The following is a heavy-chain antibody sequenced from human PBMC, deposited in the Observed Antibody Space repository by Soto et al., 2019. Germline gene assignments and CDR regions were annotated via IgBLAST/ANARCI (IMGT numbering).Heavy chain of an antibody. Sequence: ASVKVSCKASGYTFTNFGISWVRQAPGQGLEWMGWISAYNGNTNYAQNFQGRVTMTTDTSTSTAYMELSSLRSEDTAVYYCARAWVYPFDPWGQGTLVTVSS. CDR3: ARAWVYPFDP. J-gene: IGHJ5*02. D-gene: IGHD6-13*01. CDR1: GYTFTNFG. V-gene: IGHV1-18*01. CDR2: ISAYNGNT.